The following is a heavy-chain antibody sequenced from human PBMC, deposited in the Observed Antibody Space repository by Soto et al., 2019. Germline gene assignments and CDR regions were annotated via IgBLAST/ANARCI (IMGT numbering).Heavy chain of an antibody. Sequence: PGGSLRLSCAASGFTFSSYGMHWVRQAPGKGLEWVAVISYDGSNKYYADSVKGRFTISRDNSKNTLYLQMNSLRAEDTAVYYCAKLGRMATITLVDYWGQGTLVTVSS. CDR1: GFTFSSYG. J-gene: IGHJ4*02. D-gene: IGHD5-12*01. CDR3: AKLGRMATITLVDY. CDR2: ISYDGSNK. V-gene: IGHV3-30*18.